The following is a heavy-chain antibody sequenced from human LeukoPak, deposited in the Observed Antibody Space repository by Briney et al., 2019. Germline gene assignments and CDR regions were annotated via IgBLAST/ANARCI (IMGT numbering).Heavy chain of an antibody. Sequence: SETLSLTCTVSGGSISSYYWSWIRQPPGKGLEWIGYIYYSGSTYYNPSLKSRVTISVDTSKNQFSLKLSSVTAADTAVYYCARDGSGSKWGQGTLVTVSS. J-gene: IGHJ4*02. CDR2: IYYSGST. V-gene: IGHV4-59*12. D-gene: IGHD3-10*01. CDR1: GGSISSYY. CDR3: ARDGSGSK.